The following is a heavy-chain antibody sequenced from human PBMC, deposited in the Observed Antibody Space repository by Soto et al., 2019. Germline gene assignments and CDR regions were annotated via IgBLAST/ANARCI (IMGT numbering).Heavy chain of an antibody. CDR2: IYYSGST. V-gene: IGHV4-59*01. CDR1: GGSISSYY. CDR3: ARAGIAVAGFDY. J-gene: IGHJ4*02. Sequence: QVQLQESGPGLVKPSETLSLTCTDSGGSISSYYWSWIRQPPGKGLEWIGYIYYSGSTNYNPSLMSRVTISVDTAKNQFSLKLSSVTAADTAVYYCARAGIAVAGFDYWGQGTLVTVSS. D-gene: IGHD6-19*01.